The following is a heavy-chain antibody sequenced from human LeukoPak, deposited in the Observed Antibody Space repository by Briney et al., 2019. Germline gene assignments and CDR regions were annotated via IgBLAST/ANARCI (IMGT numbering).Heavy chain of an antibody. D-gene: IGHD3-9*01. J-gene: IGHJ5*02. V-gene: IGHV6-1*01. CDR2: TYYGSKWYN. CDR3: FRQKTGYDILTGYGFDP. CDR1: GDSASSNSAA. Sequence: SQTLSVTCAISGDSASSNSAACNWIRQTPSRGLEWLGRTYYGSKWYNDCAVSVKSRITINPDTSKNQFSLQLNSVTPEDTAVYFFFRQKTGYDILTGYGFDPWGQGTLVTVSS.